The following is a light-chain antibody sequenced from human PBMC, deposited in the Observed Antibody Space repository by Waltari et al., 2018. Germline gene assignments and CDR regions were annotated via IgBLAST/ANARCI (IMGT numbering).Light chain of an antibody. Sequence: DIQMTQSPSSLSASVGDRVTITCRASQDISNLVAWFQQKPGKAPKSLVYLISTLKSGVPSRFSGSGSGTNFTLTISSLQPEDFATYYCHQYKSYPITFGPGTKVDIK. CDR2: LIS. CDR3: HQYKSYPIT. V-gene: IGKV1-16*01. J-gene: IGKJ3*01. CDR1: QDISNL.